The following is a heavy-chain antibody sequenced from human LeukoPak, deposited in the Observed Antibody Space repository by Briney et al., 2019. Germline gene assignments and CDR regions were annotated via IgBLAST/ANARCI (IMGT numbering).Heavy chain of an antibody. V-gene: IGHV3-21*01. D-gene: IGHD1-26*01. CDR2: ISSSSSYI. CDR3: ARGRVRSRNWFDP. Sequence: PGGSLRLSCAASGFTFSSYSMNWVRQAPGKGLEWVSSISSSSSYIYYADSVKGRFTISRDNAKNSLYLQMNSLRAEDTAVYYCARGRVRSRNWFDPWGQGTLVTVSS. CDR1: GFTFSSYS. J-gene: IGHJ5*02.